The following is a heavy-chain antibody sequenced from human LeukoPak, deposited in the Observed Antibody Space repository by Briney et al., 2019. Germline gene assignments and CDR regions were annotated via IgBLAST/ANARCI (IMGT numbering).Heavy chain of an antibody. CDR3: ARVYYSSSYDYWYFDL. J-gene: IGHJ2*01. V-gene: IGHV4-59*01. D-gene: IGHD6-13*01. CDR1: GGYIRSYY. CDR2: IYYSGST. Sequence: SETLSLTCTVPGGYIRSYYWSWSRQPPGKGLEWIGDIYYSGSTNYNPSLKSRVTISVDTSKKQLSLKLSSVTAADTAVYYCARVYYSSSYDYWYFDLWGRGTLVTVSS.